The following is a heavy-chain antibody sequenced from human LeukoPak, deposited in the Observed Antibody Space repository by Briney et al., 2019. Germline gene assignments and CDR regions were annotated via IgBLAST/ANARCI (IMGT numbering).Heavy chain of an antibody. J-gene: IGHJ3*02. CDR2: INPNSGGT. V-gene: IGHV1-2*02. CDR3: ARHGRFYDAFDI. CDR1: GYTFTGYY. D-gene: IGHD3-3*01. Sequence: ASVKVSCKASGYTFTGYYMHWVRQAPGHGLEWMGWINPNSGGTNYAQKFQGRVTMTRDTSISTAYMGLSRLRSDDTAVYYCARHGRFYDAFDIWGQGTMVTVSS.